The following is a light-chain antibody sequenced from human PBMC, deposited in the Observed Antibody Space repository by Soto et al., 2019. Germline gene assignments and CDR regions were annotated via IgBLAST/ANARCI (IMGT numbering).Light chain of an antibody. V-gene: IGKV1-17*01. CDR3: LQHNSDPRT. CDR1: QNINNY. J-gene: IGKJ1*01. Sequence: DIQMTQSPSSLSASVGDRVTITCRASQNINNYLNWYQHKPGQAPKLLIYGASTVERGVPSRFSVSGSGTEFTLTISSLQPEDFATYYCLQHNSDPRTFGQGTKVDIK. CDR2: GAS.